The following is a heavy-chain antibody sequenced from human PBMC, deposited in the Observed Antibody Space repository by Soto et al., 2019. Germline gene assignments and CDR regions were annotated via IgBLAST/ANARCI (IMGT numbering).Heavy chain of an antibody. CDR1: GGSVTNSSYY. CDR3: VSQRTTVPTQAYFDY. D-gene: IGHD4-17*01. CDR2: VYYRGRS. Sequence: LSLTFTVSGGSVTNSSYYWGWIRQSPGKGLEWIGSVYYRGRSYSKSSVKSRVTISVDTSKNRFSLSLNSVTASDTAVYFCVSQRTTVPTQAYFDYWGPGALVTVSS. J-gene: IGHJ4*02. V-gene: IGHV4-39*01.